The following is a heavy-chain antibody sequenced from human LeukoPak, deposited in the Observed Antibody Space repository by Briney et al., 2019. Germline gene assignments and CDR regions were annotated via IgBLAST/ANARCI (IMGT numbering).Heavy chain of an antibody. CDR1: GGSIRGDPYH. Sequence: PSETLSLTCAVSGGSIRGDPYHWSWIRQHPGKGLEWIGYIHYSGTTYYNPSLKSRVTISVDTSNSQFSLKLSSVSAADTAVYYCARADCSTTCYYFDDWGRGTLVTVSS. CDR3: ARADCSTTCYYFDD. CDR2: IHYSGTT. J-gene: IGHJ4*02. V-gene: IGHV4-31*11. D-gene: IGHD2-2*01.